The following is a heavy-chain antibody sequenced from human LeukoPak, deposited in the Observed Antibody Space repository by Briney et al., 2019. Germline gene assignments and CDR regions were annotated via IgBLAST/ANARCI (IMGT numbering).Heavy chain of an antibody. CDR2: INRRGHT. J-gene: IGHJ4*02. Sequence: GSLRLSCAAYGLTFDRYTLRWVSQSPGKGLEWVSLINRRGHTYYADSVKGRFTISRDNSRNSLYLQMNSLGPEDTALYHCAKELNCPSDCLFFDYWGQGTLVTVSS. CDR3: AKELNCPSDCLFFDY. CDR1: GLTFDRYT. V-gene: IGHV3-43*01. D-gene: IGHD2-21*02.